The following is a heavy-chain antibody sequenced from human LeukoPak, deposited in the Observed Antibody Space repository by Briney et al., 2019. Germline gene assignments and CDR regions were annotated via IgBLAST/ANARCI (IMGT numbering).Heavy chain of an antibody. D-gene: IGHD4-17*01. CDR1: GGSIRSYY. CDR2: IYYSGST. V-gene: IGHV4-59*06. Sequence: SETLSLTCTVSGGSIRSYYWSWIRQHPGKGLEWIGYIYYSGSTYYNPSLKSRVTMSVDTSENQFSLKLNSVTAADTAVYYCATTVGSYFDYWSQGTLVTVSS. CDR3: ATTVGSYFDY. J-gene: IGHJ4*02.